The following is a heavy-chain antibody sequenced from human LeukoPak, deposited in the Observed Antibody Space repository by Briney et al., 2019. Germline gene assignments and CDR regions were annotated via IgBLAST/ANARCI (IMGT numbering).Heavy chain of an antibody. D-gene: IGHD1-26*01. CDR1: GGTFSSYA. V-gene: IGHV1-69*05. Sequence: ASVKVSCKASGGTFSSYAISWVRQAPGQGLEWMGGIIPIFGTANYAQKFQGRVTITTDESTSTAYMELSSLRSEDTAVYYCARDRGGSGSYYGSIFDYWGQGTLVTVSS. CDR3: ARDRGGSGSYYGSIFDY. J-gene: IGHJ4*02. CDR2: IIPIFGTA.